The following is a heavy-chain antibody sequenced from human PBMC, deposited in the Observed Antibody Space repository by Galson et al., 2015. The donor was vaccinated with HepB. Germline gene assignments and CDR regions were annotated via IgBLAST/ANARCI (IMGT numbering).Heavy chain of an antibody. J-gene: IGHJ4*02. CDR2: IKQDGSEK. V-gene: IGHV3-7*04. CDR3: VRGGSRRYYFDY. Sequence: SLGLSCAASGFTFSSYWMSWVRQAPGEGLEWVANIKQDGSEKYYVDSVKGRFTISRDNAKSSLYLQMNSLRAEDTAVYYCVRGGSRRYYFDYWGQGTLVTVSS. D-gene: IGHD3-16*01. CDR1: GFTFSSYW.